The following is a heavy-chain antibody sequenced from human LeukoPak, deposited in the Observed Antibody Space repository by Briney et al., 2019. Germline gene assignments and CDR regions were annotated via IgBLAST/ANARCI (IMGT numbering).Heavy chain of an antibody. CDR2: VSPSGDIT. Sequence: GGSLRLSCAASGFTFSNHGMNWVRQAPGKGLEWVSGVSPSGDITYYADSVKGRFTISRDNSKNTLYLEVISLTAEDTAVYYCAKDDAWLRFGEWSQGTLVTVSS. CDR1: GFTFSNHG. D-gene: IGHD3-10*01. CDR3: AKDDAWLRFGE. J-gene: IGHJ4*02. V-gene: IGHV3-23*01.